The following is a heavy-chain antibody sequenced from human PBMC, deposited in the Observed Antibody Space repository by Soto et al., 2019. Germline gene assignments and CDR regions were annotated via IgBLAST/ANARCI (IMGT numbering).Heavy chain of an antibody. Sequence: QVHLVQSGVEVKTPGASVKVSCQASGYTFFTYDISWVRQAPGQGLEWMGWISTYSGDTKYAQKFQGRIPLNTNTSPTTAHLELRSLRSDHTAGYYCARQHGPTKSKNWFDPWGPGTLVNVSS. CDR3: ARQHGPTKSKNWFDP. V-gene: IGHV1-18*01. CDR2: ISTYSGDT. D-gene: IGHD5-12*01. CDR1: GYTFFTYD. J-gene: IGHJ5*02.